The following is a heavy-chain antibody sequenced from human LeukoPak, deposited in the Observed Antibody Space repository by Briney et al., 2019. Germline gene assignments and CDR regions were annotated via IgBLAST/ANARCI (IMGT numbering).Heavy chain of an antibody. CDR2: ISGSGGST. D-gene: IGHD3-9*01. J-gene: IGHJ4*02. V-gene: IGHV3-23*01. CDR3: ARVRYFDWFVFDY. CDR1: GFTFSSYA. Sequence: GGSLRLSCAASGFTFSSYAMSWVRQAPGKGLEWVSAISGSGGSTYYADSVKGRFTISRDNSKNTLYLQMNSLRAEDTAVYYCARVRYFDWFVFDYWGQGTLVTVSS.